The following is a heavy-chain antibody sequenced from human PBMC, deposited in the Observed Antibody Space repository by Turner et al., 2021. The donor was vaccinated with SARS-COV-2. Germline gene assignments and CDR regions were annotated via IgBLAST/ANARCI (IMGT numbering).Heavy chain of an antibody. CDR3: ATLPAAAIDFYYYYGMDV. V-gene: IGHV3-21*01. CDR2: ITSSSSYI. CDR1: GFTFSSYS. Sequence: EVQLVESGGGLVKPGGSLRLSCAASGFTFSSYSLNWVRQAPGKGLEWVSSITSSSSYIYYADSVKGRFTISRDNAKNSLYLQMNSLRAPDTAVYYCATLPAAAIDFYYYYGMDVWGQGTTVTVSS. J-gene: IGHJ6*02. D-gene: IGHD2-2*01.